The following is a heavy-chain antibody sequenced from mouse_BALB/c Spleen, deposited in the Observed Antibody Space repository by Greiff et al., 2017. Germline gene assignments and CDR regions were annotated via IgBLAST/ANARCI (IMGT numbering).Heavy chain of an antibody. CDR3: ARRVYGNYGSFDY. CDR2: INPYNDGT. CDR1: GYTFTSYV. D-gene: IGHD2-1*01. V-gene: IGHV1-14*01. J-gene: IGHJ2*01. Sequence: VQLQQSGAELMKPGASVKISCKATGYTFTSYVMHWVKQKPGQGLEWIGYINPYNDGTKYNEKFKGKATLTSDKSSSTAYMELSSLTSEDSAVYYCARRVYGNYGSFDYWGQGTTLTVSS.